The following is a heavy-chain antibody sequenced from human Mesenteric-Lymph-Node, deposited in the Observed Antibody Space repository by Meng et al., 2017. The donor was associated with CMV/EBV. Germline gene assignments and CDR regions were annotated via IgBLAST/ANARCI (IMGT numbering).Heavy chain of an antibody. CDR1: GFTLTHYA. CDR2: ISSSSSYI. Sequence: GGSLRLSCAASGFTLTHYAMSWVRQAPGKGLEWVSSISSSSSYIYYADSVKGRFTISRDNAKNSLYLQMNSLRAEDTAVYYCASSLRALGGMDVWGQGTTVTVSS. J-gene: IGHJ6*02. D-gene: IGHD4-17*01. CDR3: ASSLRALGGMDV. V-gene: IGHV3-21*01.